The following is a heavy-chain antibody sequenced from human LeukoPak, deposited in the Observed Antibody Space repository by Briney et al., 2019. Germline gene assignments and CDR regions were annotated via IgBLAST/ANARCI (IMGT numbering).Heavy chain of an antibody. CDR3: AANTYCSGGSCYSGKDLAYFQH. J-gene: IGHJ1*01. Sequence: PSQTPSLTCAVSDGSICSGGYSWSWIRQPPGKGLGWIGYIYHSGSTYYDPSLKSRVTTSVDRSRNQFSLKLSSVTAADTAVYYCAANTYCSGGSCYSGKDLAYFQHWGQGTLVTVSS. D-gene: IGHD2-15*01. V-gene: IGHV4-30-2*01. CDR2: IYHSGST. CDR1: DGSICSGGYS.